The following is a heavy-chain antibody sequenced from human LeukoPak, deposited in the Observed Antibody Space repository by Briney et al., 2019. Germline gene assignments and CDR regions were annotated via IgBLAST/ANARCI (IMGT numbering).Heavy chain of an antibody. Sequence: SETLSLTCAVYGGSFSGFYWSWIRQPPGEGLEWIGEIDHSGSTNYTPSLKSRVTISVDTSKNQFSLKLSSVTAADTAVYYCARHRAPRAARPRFGIFDYWGQGTLVTVSS. D-gene: IGHD6-6*01. V-gene: IGHV4-34*01. CDR1: GGSFSGFY. CDR3: ARHRAPRAARPRFGIFDY. CDR2: IDHSGST. J-gene: IGHJ4*02.